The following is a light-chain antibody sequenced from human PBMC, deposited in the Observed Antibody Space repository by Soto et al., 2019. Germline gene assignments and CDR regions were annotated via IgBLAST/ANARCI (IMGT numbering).Light chain of an antibody. J-gene: IGKJ4*01. Sequence: DVQMTQSPYSLSAFVGDRVTITCRANQGIAPYLAWFQQKPGKVPQLLIYATSTLQSGVPSRFSGSGSGTDFTLTISSLQPEDIGTYYCQKYNSAPLTFGGGTKVEIK. CDR1: QGIAPY. CDR2: ATS. V-gene: IGKV1-27*01. CDR3: QKYNSAPLT.